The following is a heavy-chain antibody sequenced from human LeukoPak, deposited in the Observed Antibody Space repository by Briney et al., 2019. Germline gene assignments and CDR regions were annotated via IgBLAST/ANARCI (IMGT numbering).Heavy chain of an antibody. CDR1: GYTFTGYY. CDR2: INPNSGGT. Sequence: GASVKVSCKASGYTFTGYYMHWVRQAPGQGLELMGWINPNSGGTNYAQKFQGRVTMTRDTSISTAYMELSRLRTDDTAVYYCARSKYSSGWYAFYYYGMDVWGQGTTVTVSS. J-gene: IGHJ6*02. CDR3: ARSKYSSGWYAFYYYGMDV. D-gene: IGHD6-19*01. V-gene: IGHV1-2*02.